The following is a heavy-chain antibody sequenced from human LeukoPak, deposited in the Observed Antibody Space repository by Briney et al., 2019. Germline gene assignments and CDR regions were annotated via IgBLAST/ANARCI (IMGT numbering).Heavy chain of an antibody. CDR2: MNPNSGNT. D-gene: IGHD1-26*01. V-gene: IGHV1-8*01. CDR3: ARDLFGVGATRFCAFDI. J-gene: IGHJ3*02. Sequence: GASVKVSCKASGYTFTSYDINWVRQATGQGLEWMGWMNPNSGNTGSAQKFQGRVTMTRDTSTSTVYMELSSLRSEDTAVYYCARDLFGVGATRFCAFDIWGQGTMVTVSS. CDR1: GYTFTSYD.